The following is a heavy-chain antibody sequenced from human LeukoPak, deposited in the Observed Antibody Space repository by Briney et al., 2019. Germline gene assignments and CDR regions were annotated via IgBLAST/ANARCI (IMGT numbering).Heavy chain of an antibody. Sequence: PSETLSLTCTVSGGSISSYYWSWIRQPPGKGLEWIGYIYYTGSPNYNPSLKSRVTISVDTSKNQFSLKLSSVTAADTAVYYCARRVAVAGPLDYWGQGTLVPVSS. CDR2: IYYTGSP. CDR1: GGSISSYY. V-gene: IGHV4-59*08. CDR3: ARRVAVAGPLDY. J-gene: IGHJ4*02. D-gene: IGHD6-19*01.